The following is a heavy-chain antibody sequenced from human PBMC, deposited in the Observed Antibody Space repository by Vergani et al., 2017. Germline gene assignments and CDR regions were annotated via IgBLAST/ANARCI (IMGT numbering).Heavy chain of an antibody. CDR3: ARYHGFGELGK. CDR2: IYYSGST. Sequence: QVQLQESGPGLVKPSETLSLTCTVSGGSISSYYWSWIRQPPGKGLEWIGYIYYSGSTNYNPSLKSRVTISVDTSKNQFSLKLSSVTAAVTAVYYCARYHGFGELGKWGKGTTVTVSS. J-gene: IGHJ6*04. V-gene: IGHV4-59*01. D-gene: IGHD3-10*01. CDR1: GGSISSYY.